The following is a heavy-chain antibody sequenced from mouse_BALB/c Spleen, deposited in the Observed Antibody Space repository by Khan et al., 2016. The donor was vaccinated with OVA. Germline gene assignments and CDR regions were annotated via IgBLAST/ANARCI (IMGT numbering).Heavy chain of an antibody. CDR3: ARPPYFSYAMDN. CDR2: INTYTGEP. J-gene: IGHJ4*01. V-gene: IGHV9-3-1*01. CDR1: GYTFKNYG. D-gene: IGHD2-10*01. Sequence: QIQLVQSGPELKKPGETVKISCKASGYTFKNYGMNWVKQSPGKALKWMGWINTYTGEPTYADDFKGRFAFSLETSASTAYLQINNLKNEDTATYFCARPPYFSYAMDNWGQGTSVTVSS.